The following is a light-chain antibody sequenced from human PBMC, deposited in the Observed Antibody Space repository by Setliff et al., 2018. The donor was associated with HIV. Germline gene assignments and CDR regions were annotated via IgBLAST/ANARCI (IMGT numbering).Light chain of an antibody. CDR2: DVS. J-gene: IGLJ1*01. Sequence: QSVLTQPASVSGSPGQSITISCTGTSSDVGRYNLVSWYQQHPGKAPKLMIYDVSKRPSGVSNRFSGSKSGNTASLTISGLQAEDESDHFCCSYAGGSTYVFGTGTKVTVL. CDR3: CSYAGGSTYV. CDR1: SSDVGRYNL. V-gene: IGLV2-23*02.